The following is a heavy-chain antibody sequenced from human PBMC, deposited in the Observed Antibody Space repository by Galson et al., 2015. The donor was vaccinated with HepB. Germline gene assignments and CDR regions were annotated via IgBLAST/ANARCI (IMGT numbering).Heavy chain of an antibody. CDR1: GFTFRTNS. CDR3: ATERSTRGSYYFDN. Sequence: SLRLSCAASGFTFRTNSMSWVRRAPGKGLEWVSAFYGGGGTYYADSVKGRVTISRVDSKNTLYLHMNSLRPEDTAVYYCATERSTRGSYYFDNWGQGTTVTVSS. CDR2: FYGGGGT. V-gene: IGHV3-66*02. J-gene: IGHJ4*02. D-gene: IGHD1-26*01.